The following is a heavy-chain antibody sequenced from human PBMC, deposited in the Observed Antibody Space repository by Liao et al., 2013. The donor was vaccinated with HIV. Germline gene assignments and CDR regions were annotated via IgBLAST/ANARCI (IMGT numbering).Heavy chain of an antibody. CDR2: INHSGGS. J-gene: IGHJ5*02. D-gene: IGHD3-9*01. CDR1: GGSFSDYY. V-gene: IGHV4-34*01. Sequence: QVQLQQWGAGLLKPSETLSLTCAVSGGSFSDYYWSWIRQSPGKGLEWIGEINHSGGSNYSPSLKSRVTMAVDRSRTQFSLNLRSVTAADTAVYYCARGDTLNSRIKSVWFDPWGQGTLVIVAS. CDR3: ARGDTLNSRIKSVWFDP.